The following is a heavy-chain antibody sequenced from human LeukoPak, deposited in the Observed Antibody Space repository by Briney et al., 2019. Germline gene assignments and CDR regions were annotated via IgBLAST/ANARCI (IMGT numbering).Heavy chain of an antibody. V-gene: IGHV3-23*01. Sequence: GGSLRLACAVSGFTFSNYGMSWVRQAPGKGLEWVSVISSSGDSTYYADSVKGRFTISRDNSKNTLYLQMNGLRAEDTAIYYCAKGPQLYSGYHPDYWGQGTLVTVSS. CDR2: ISSSGDST. CDR1: GFTFSNYG. J-gene: IGHJ4*02. CDR3: AKGPQLYSGYHPDY. D-gene: IGHD5-12*01.